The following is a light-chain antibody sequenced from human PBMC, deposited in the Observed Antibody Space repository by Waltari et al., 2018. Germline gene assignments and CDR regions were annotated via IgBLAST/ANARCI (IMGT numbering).Light chain of an antibody. CDR3: QQYYSTPPIT. CDR2: WAS. J-gene: IGKJ5*01. V-gene: IGKV4-1*01. CDR1: QRVLYSSNNKNY. Sequence: DIVMTQSPDSLAVSLGERATINCKSSQRVLYSSNNKNYLAWYQRKPGQPPQLLIYWASTRESGVPDRFSGSGSGTDFTLTISSLQAEDVAVYYCQQYYSTPPITFGQGTRLEIK.